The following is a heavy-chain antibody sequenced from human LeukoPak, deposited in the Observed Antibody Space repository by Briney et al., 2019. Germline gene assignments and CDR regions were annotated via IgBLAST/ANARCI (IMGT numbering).Heavy chain of an antibody. V-gene: IGHV4-31*03. CDR2: IYYSGST. CDR3: ARHDLGAQEGVFDY. D-gene: IGHD3-16*01. Sequence: SETLSLTCTVSGGSISSGGYYWSWIRQHLGKGLEWIGYIYYSGSTYYNPSLKSRVTISVDTSKNQFSLKLSSVTAADTAVYYCARHDLGAQEGVFDYWGQGTLVTVSS. CDR1: GGSISSGGYY. J-gene: IGHJ4*02.